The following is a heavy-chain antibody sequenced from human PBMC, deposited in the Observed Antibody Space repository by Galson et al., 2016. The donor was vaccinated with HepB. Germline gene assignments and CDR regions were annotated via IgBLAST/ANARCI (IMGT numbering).Heavy chain of an antibody. D-gene: IGHD2-2*01. CDR1: EFSRTNGVG. Sequence: PALVKPTQTLTLTCTFSEFSRTNGVGVGWIRQPPGKAPEWLALISWDDQKRYRTSLESRLTITQDTSKNQVVLRMTNMDPVDTATYYCVHRVPPGLIDYWGQGILVTVSS. CDR2: ISWDDQK. J-gene: IGHJ4*02. CDR3: VHRVPPGLIDY. V-gene: IGHV2-5*02.